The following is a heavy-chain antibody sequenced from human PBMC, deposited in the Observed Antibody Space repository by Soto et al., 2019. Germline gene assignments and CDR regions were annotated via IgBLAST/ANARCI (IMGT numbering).Heavy chain of an antibody. V-gene: IGHV1-46*01. D-gene: IGHD6-13*01. CDR3: ARDRAAADAYYYYYGMDV. Sequence: GASVKVSCKASGYTFTSYYMHWVRQAPGQGLEWMGIINPSGGNTGYAQKFQGRVTMTRNTSISTAYMELSSLRSEDTAVYYCARDRAAADAYYYYYGMDVWGQGTTVTVSS. CDR2: INPSGGNT. CDR1: GYTFTSYY. J-gene: IGHJ6*02.